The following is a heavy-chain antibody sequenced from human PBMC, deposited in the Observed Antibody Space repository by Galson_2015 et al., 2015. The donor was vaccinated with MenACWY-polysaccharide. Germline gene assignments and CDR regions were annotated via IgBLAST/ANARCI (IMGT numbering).Heavy chain of an antibody. D-gene: IGHD3-22*01. V-gene: IGHV3-48*01. CDR3: ARVRISGYYVADY. Sequence: SLRLSCAASGFTFSSSSVIWVRQAPGEGLEWVSYISYRGDTTYADSVRGRFTISRDNAENSLYLQMNSLRAEDTAVYYCARVRISGYYVADYWGQGTLVTVSS. CDR2: ISYRGDTT. J-gene: IGHJ4*02. CDR1: GFTFSSSS.